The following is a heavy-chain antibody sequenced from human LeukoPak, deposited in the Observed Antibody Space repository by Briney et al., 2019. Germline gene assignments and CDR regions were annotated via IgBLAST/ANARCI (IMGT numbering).Heavy chain of an antibody. CDR3: ASQDDYGDYVEVY. J-gene: IGHJ4*02. CDR2: INHSGST. Sequence: PSETLSLTCAVYGGSFSGYYWSWIRQPPGKGLEWIGEINHSGSTNYNPSLKSRVTTSVDTSKNQFSLKLSSVTAADTAVYYCASQDDYGDYVEVYWGQGTLVTVSS. CDR1: GGSFSGYY. V-gene: IGHV4-34*01. D-gene: IGHD4-17*01.